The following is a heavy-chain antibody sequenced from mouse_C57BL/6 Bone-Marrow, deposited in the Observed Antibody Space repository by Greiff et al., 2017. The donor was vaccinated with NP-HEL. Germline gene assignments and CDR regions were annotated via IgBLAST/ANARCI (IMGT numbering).Heavy chain of an antibody. V-gene: IGHV1-69*01. CDR3: ASIYYGHHYAMDY. CDR1: GYTFTSYW. CDR2: IDPSDSYT. J-gene: IGHJ4*01. D-gene: IGHD2-1*01. Sequence: VQLQQPGAELVMPGASVKLSCKASGYTFTSYWMHWVKQRPGQGLEWIGEIDPSDSYTNYNQKFKGKSTLTVDKSSSTAYMQLSSLTSEDSAVYYWASIYYGHHYAMDYWGQGTSVTVSS.